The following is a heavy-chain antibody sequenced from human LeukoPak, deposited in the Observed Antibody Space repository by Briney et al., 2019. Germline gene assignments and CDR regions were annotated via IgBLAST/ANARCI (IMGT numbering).Heavy chain of an antibody. CDR2: INHSGST. D-gene: IGHD3-22*01. J-gene: IGHJ4*02. CDR3: ARAKGIVSLNY. CDR1: GGSISSYY. V-gene: IGHV4-34*01. Sequence: KASETLSLTCTVSGGSISSYYWSWIRQPPGKGLEWIGEINHSGSTNYNPSLKSRVTISVDTSKNQFSLKLSSVTAADTAVYYCARAKGIVSLNYWGQGTLVTVSS.